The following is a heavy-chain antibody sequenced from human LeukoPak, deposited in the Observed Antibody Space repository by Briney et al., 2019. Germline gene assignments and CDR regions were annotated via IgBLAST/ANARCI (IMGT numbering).Heavy chain of an antibody. CDR1: AYSISSGYY. D-gene: IGHD3-16*01. V-gene: IGHV4-38-2*02. Sequence: SETLSLTCIVSAYSISSGYYWGWIRQPPGKGLEWIGSIYYSGSTYYNPSLKSRVTISVDTSKNQFSLKLSSVTAADTAVYYCARDRGGGWFDPWGQGTLVTVSS. J-gene: IGHJ5*02. CDR2: IYYSGST. CDR3: ARDRGGGWFDP.